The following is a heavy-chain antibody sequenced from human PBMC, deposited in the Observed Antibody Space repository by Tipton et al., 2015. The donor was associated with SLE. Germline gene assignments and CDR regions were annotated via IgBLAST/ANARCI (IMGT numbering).Heavy chain of an antibody. Sequence: TLSLTCTVSGDSISSDPYYWNWIRQHPGKGLEWIGYIHYSGSTYYNPSLKSRVTMSVDTSKKQISLKLSLVTAADTAVYYCASAAYSSSSDGFDAWGQGTMVTVTS. D-gene: IGHD6-6*01. CDR1: GDSISSDPYY. CDR2: IHYSGST. J-gene: IGHJ3*01. V-gene: IGHV4-31*03. CDR3: ASAAYSSSSDGFDA.